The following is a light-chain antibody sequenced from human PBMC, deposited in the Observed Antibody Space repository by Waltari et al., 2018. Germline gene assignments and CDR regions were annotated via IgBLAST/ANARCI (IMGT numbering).Light chain of an antibody. V-gene: IGLV2-14*03. CDR1: SSDIGSYDH. J-gene: IGLJ1*01. CDR3: KSFTTRATYV. Sequence: QSALTQPASVSGSLGQSITISCTGSSSDIGSYDHVSWYQQHPGKAPKVIIFDVNYRPSGVSNRFSGSKSGITASLTSSGLQAEDEADYFCKSFTTRATYVFGSGTRVTV. CDR2: DVN.